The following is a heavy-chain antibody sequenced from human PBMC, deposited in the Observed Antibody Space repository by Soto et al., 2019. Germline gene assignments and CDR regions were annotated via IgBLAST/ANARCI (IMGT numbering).Heavy chain of an antibody. V-gene: IGHV1-18*01. Sequence: ASVKVSCKASGYTFTSYGISWVRQPPAQELESMGWISAYNGNTNYAQNLQGSVTMTTDTSTSTAYMELRGLSSDDTAVYYCASDRIAGAGTSFGRFDNWGQGTLVTVGS. CDR2: ISAYNGNT. CDR3: ASDRIAGAGTSFGRFDN. CDR1: GYTFTSYG. J-gene: IGHJ4*02. D-gene: IGHD6-13*01.